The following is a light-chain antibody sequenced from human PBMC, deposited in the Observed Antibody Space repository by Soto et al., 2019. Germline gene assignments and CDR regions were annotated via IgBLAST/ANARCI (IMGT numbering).Light chain of an antibody. V-gene: IGKV1-39*01. Sequence: DIPMTQSPSSLSASVGDRVTIACWASQPIGTYLNWYQQELGKAPKLLIYAASRLQSGVPSRFSGGGSGADFTLTISSLQPEDFATYYCQQSYGTPYTFGQGTKLEIK. CDR3: QQSYGTPYT. CDR1: QPIGTY. CDR2: AAS. J-gene: IGKJ2*01.